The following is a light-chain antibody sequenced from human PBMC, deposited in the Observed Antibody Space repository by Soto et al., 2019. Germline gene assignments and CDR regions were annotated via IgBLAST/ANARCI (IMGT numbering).Light chain of an antibody. CDR3: GSFVGGTTLI. CDR1: GSDVGAYNY. CDR2: EVI. V-gene: IGLV2-8*01. Sequence: QSVLTQSPSASGIRGQSVTISCFGTGSDVGAYNYLSWYQHHPGKAPKLIIYEVIKRPSGVPDRFSGSKSGTTASLTVSGLQTEDEAVYYCGSFVGGTTLIFGGGTKVTVL. J-gene: IGLJ2*01.